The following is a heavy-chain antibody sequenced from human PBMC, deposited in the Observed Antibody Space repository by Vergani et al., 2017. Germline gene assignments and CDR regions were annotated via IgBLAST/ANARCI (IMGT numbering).Heavy chain of an antibody. CDR2: LYYSGST. CDR1: GGSISSSSYY. CDR3: ARDVGVAGTLPAYYYYYGMDV. V-gene: IGHV4-39*07. J-gene: IGHJ6*02. D-gene: IGHD6-19*01. Sequence: QLQLQESGPGLVKPSETLSLTCTVSGGSISSSSYYWGWIRQPPGKGLEWIGSLYYSGSTYYNPSLKSRVTISVDTSKNQFSLKLSSVTAADTAVYYCARDVGVAGTLPAYYYYYGMDVWGQGP.